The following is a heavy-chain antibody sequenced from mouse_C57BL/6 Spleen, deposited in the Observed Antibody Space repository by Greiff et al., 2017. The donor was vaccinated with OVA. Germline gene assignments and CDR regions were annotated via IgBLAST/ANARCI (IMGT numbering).Heavy chain of an antibody. J-gene: IGHJ4*01. CDR3: GYYDYDGDYAMDY. D-gene: IGHD2-4*01. Sequence: VQLQQSGPELVKPGASVKISCKASGYAFSSSWMNWVKQRPGKGLEWIGRIYPGDGDTNYNGKFKGKATLTADKSSSTAYMQLSSLTSEDSAVYFCGYYDYDGDYAMDYWGQGTSVTVSS. CDR1: GYAFSSSW. CDR2: IYPGDGDT. V-gene: IGHV1-82*01.